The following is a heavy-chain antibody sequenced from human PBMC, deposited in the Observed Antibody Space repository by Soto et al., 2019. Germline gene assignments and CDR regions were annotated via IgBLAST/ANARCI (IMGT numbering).Heavy chain of an antibody. V-gene: IGHV1-18*01. D-gene: IGHD5-12*01. Sequence: HVQLVQSGAEVKKPGASVKVSCKASGYTFTRSGFSWVRQAPGQGLEWMGWISTYNGDTNYAQTFQGRVTMTTDTSTSTVHMEVRSLRSDDTAVYYCAREGVAPYYYYGMDVWGQGTPVTVSS. CDR1: GYTFTRSG. J-gene: IGHJ6*02. CDR2: ISTYNGDT. CDR3: AREGVAPYYYYGMDV.